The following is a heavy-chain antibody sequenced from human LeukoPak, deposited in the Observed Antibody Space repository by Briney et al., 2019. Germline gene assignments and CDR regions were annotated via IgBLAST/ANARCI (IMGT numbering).Heavy chain of an antibody. CDR2: IYSGGST. V-gene: IGHV3-53*01. J-gene: IGHJ4*02. CDR3: AKVQGRYCSGGSCLNDY. Sequence: GGSLRLSCAASGFTVSSNYMSWVRQAPGKGLEWVSVIYSGGSTYYADSVKGRFTISRDNSKNTLYLQMNSLRAEDTAVYYCAKVQGRYCSGGSCLNDYWGQGTLVTVSS. CDR1: GFTVSSNY. D-gene: IGHD2-15*01.